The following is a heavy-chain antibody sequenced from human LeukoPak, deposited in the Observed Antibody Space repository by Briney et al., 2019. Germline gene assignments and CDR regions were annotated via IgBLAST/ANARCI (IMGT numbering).Heavy chain of an antibody. CDR1: GYTFTGYY. CDR2: INPNSGGT. V-gene: IGHV1-2*02. CDR3: ARDYDILTGPFDY. D-gene: IGHD3-9*01. Sequence: ASVKVSCKASGYTFTGYYMHWVRQAPGQRLEWMGWINPNSGGTNYAQKFQGRVTMTRDTSISTAYMELSRLRSDDTAVYYCARDYDILTGPFDYWGQGTLVTVSS. J-gene: IGHJ4*02.